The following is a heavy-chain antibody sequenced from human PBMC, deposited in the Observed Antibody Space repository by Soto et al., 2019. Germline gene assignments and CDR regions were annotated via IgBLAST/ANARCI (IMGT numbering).Heavy chain of an antibody. J-gene: IGHJ6*02. CDR1: GLDFSSEV. D-gene: IGHD1-26*01. Sequence: PGGSLRLSCAASGLDFSSEVMCWVRQAPGKGLEWVSSISGSGRTIYHADSMRGRFAISRDNSKNSLYLQLNNLRVDDTAVYYCAKVGPSYYYGMDVWVQGTTVTVSS. CDR3: AKVGPSYYYGMDV. V-gene: IGHV3-23*01. CDR2: ISGSGRTI.